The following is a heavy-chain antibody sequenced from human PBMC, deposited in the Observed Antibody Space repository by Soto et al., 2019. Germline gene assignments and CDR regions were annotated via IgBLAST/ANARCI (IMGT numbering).Heavy chain of an antibody. Sequence: GGCLRLSCAASGFTVSSNYMSWVRQAPGKGLEWVSVIHSGGSTYYADSVKGRFTISRDNSENTLYLQMNSLRGDDTAVYYCAKDRSVDTRDWFDPWGQGTLVTVSS. V-gene: IGHV3-53*01. J-gene: IGHJ5*02. CDR1: GFTVSSNY. D-gene: IGHD5-18*01. CDR2: IHSGGST. CDR3: AKDRSVDTRDWFDP.